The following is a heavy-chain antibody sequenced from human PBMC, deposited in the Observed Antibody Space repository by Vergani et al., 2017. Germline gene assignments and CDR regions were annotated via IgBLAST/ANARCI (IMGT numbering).Heavy chain of an antibody. D-gene: IGHD4-17*01. J-gene: IGHJ4*02. CDR3: ARALKSYGDYTFDY. CDR2: IYYSGST. V-gene: IGHV4-59*01. CDR1: GGSIISYY. Sequence: QVQLQESGPGLVKPSETLSLTFTVSGGSIISYYWSWIRQPPGKGLDWIGYIYYSGSTNYNPSLKSRVTISVDTSKNQFSLKLSTVTAADTAVYYCARALKSYGDYTFDYWGQGTLVTVSS.